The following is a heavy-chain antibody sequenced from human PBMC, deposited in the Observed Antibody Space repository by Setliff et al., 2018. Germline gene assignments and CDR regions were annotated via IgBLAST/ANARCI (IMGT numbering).Heavy chain of an antibody. CDR2: IYHDGPSV. V-gene: IGHV4-4*02. D-gene: IGHD2-15*01. CDR3: ARLPGYCNGGNCYGYYTFDI. Sequence: SETLSLTCAVSGVSINSLNWWTWVRQSPGKGLEWIGYIYHDGPSVHYNPSLKSRVIVSVDTSKNQFSLKLSSVTAADTAVYYCARLPGYCNGGNCYGYYTFDIWGQGTMVTVSS. CDR1: GVSINSLNW. J-gene: IGHJ3*02.